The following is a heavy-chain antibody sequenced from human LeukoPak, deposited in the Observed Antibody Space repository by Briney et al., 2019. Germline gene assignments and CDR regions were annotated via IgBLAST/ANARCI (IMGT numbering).Heavy chain of an antibody. CDR1: GFTFSSYW. J-gene: IGHJ4*02. V-gene: IGHV3-7*02. CDR2: IKEDGSEI. Sequence: GGSLRLSCAASGFTFSSYWMSWVRQAPGKGVEWVANIKEDGSEIYYVDSVKGRFTISRDNAKNSLYLQMNSLRADDTAVYYCAKQIVGSTTTFDHWGQGTLVPVSS. D-gene: IGHD1-26*01. CDR3: AKQIVGSTTTFDH.